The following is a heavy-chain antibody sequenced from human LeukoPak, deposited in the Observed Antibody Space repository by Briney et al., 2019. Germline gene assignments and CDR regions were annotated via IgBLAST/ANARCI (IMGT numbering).Heavy chain of an antibody. Sequence: GGSLRLSCAASGFTFSSYWMSWVRQAPGKGLEWVANIKQDGSEKYYVDSVKGRFTISRDNAKNSLYLQMNSLRAEDTAVYYRATDMASGYYGYDAFDIRGQGTMVTLSS. CDR3: ATDMASGYYGYDAFDI. D-gene: IGHD3-22*01. V-gene: IGHV3-7*01. CDR1: GFTFSSYW. CDR2: IKQDGSEK. J-gene: IGHJ3*02.